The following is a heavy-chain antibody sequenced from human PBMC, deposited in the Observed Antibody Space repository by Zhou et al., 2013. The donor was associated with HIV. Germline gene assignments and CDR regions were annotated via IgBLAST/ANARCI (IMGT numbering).Heavy chain of an antibody. Sequence: QVQLVQSGAEVKKSGASVKVSCKASGYTLTNYAMHWVRQAPGQRLEWMGWINAGNTKTKYSQKFQGRVTITRDTSANTAYMELSSLRSEDTAVYYCARPSGXSTGDAFDIWGQGTMVTVSS. D-gene: IGHD1-26*01. CDR1: GYTLTNYA. CDR2: INAGNTKT. CDR3: ARPSGXSTGDAFDI. V-gene: IGHV1-3*01. J-gene: IGHJ3*02.